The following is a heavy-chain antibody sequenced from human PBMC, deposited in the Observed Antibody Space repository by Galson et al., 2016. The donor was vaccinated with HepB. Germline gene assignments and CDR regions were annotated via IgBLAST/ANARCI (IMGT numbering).Heavy chain of an antibody. Sequence: SLRLSCAASGFTFSSYAMSWVRQAPGEGLEWVSAISGSGGSTYYADSVKGRFTISRDNSKNTLYLQMNSLRAEDTAVYYCAKDLAAGGPGWYFDLWGRGTLVTVSS. CDR2: ISGSGGST. J-gene: IGHJ2*01. V-gene: IGHV3-23*01. CDR1: GFTFSSYA. D-gene: IGHD6-13*01. CDR3: AKDLAAGGPGWYFDL.